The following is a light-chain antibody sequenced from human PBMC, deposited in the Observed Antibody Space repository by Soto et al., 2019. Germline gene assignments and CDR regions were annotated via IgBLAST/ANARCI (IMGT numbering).Light chain of an antibody. J-gene: IGKJ1*01. V-gene: IGKV3-20*01. Sequence: EIVLTQSPGTLSLSPGERAALSCRASQSVTRTYLAWYQQRPGQAPRLLIYGASSRATGIPDRFSGSGSGTDFSLTISRLEPEDFAVYCCQQYGSSPLTFGQGTKVEIK. CDR2: GAS. CDR1: QSVTRTY. CDR3: QQYGSSPLT.